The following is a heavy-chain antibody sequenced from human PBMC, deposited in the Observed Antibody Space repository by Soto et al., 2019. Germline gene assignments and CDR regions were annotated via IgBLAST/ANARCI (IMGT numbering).Heavy chain of an antibody. CDR1: GFTFSSYA. CDR3: SVDIGLIRQNTNAQPLFDY. J-gene: IGHJ4*02. V-gene: IGHV3-30-3*01. CDR2: ISYDGSNK. D-gene: IGHD2-8*02. Sequence: QVQLVESGGGVVQPGRSLRLSCAASGFTFSSYAMHWIRQAQGKGLEWVAVISYDGSNKYYADSVKGRFTISRDNSKNTLYLQMNSLRAEDTAVYYCSVDIGLIRQNTNAQPLFDYWGQGTLVTVSS.